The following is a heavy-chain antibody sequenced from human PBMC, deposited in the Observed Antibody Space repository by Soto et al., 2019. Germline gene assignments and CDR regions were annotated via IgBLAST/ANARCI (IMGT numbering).Heavy chain of an antibody. V-gene: IGHV1-18*04. CDR3: ASGALPTATPSCFAP. D-gene: IGHD2-2*01. CDR2: ISTYNGKT. Sequence: QVQLVQSGAEVKKPGASVKVSCKASGYTFNSYGITWVRQAPGQGLEWMGWISTYNGKTNYAQKVQGRVTMTTDTSTSTAYMELRSLTSHDTAVYYCASGALPTATPSCFAPWGQGTLLTVSS. CDR1: GYTFNSYG. J-gene: IGHJ5*02.